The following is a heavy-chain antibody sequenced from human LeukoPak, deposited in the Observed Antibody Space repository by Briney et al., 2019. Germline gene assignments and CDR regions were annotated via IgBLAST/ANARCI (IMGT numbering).Heavy chain of an antibody. CDR2: IRYDGSNK. CDR1: GFTFSSYG. D-gene: IGHD4-17*01. V-gene: IGHV3-30*02. CDR3: AKDSGPVTTRPDY. Sequence: GGSLRLSCAASGFTFSSYGMHWVRQAPGKGLEWVALIRYDGSNKYYADSVKGRFTISRDNSKNTLYLQMNSLRAEDTAVYYCAKDSGPVTTRPDYWSQGTLVTVSS. J-gene: IGHJ4*02.